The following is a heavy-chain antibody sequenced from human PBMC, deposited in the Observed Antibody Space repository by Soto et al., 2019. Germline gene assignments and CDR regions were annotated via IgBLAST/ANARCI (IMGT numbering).Heavy chain of an antibody. CDR1: VGSFSGYY. J-gene: IGHJ4*02. Sequence: SETLSLTGPVYVGSFSGYYWSWIRQRPGKGLEWIGEINHSGSTNYNPSLKSRVTISVDTSKNQFSLKLSSVTAADTAVYYCARARLYSSSWLQRQPFDYWGQGTLVTVSS. V-gene: IGHV4-34*01. CDR2: INHSGST. D-gene: IGHD6-13*01. CDR3: ARARLYSSSWLQRQPFDY.